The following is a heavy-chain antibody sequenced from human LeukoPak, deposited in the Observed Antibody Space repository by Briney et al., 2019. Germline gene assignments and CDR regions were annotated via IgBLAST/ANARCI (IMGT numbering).Heavy chain of an antibody. CDR1: GFTVSSNY. CDR2: IYSGGST. D-gene: IGHD6-13*01. V-gene: IGHV3-53*04. J-gene: IGHJ5*02. Sequence: GGSLRLSCAASGFTVSSNYMSWVRQAPEKGLEWVSVIYSGGSTYYADSVKGRFTISRHNSKNTLYLQMNSLRAEDTAVYYCARDTAAAGFDPWGQETLATVSS. CDR3: ARDTAAAGFDP.